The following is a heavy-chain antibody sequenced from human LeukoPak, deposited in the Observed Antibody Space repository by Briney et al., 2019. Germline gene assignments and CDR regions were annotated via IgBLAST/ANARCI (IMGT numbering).Heavy chain of an antibody. J-gene: IGHJ4*02. CDR3: ARLGLAGSAGRTYYFDY. CDR2: IYYSGST. CDR1: GGSISSYY. V-gene: IGHV4-59*08. Sequence: SETLSLTCTVSGGSISSYYWSWIRQPPGKGLEWIGYIYYSGSTNYSPSLKGRVTISVDTSKNQFSLKLSSVTAADTAVYYCARLGLAGSAGRTYYFDYWGQGTLVTVSS. D-gene: IGHD1-26*01.